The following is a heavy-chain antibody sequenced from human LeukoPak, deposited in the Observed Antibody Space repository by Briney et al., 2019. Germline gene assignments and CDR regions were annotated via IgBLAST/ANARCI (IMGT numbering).Heavy chain of an antibody. V-gene: IGHV3-21*01. D-gene: IGHD3-10*01. Sequence: SGGSLRLSCAASGFTFSTYSMNWVRQAPGKGLEWVSSIDNSSSYIFYADSLKGRFTISRDNAKNSLYLQMNSLRAEDTAVYYCASPYYYGSGSYREYYFDYWGQGTLVTVSS. CDR2: IDNSSSYI. CDR1: GFTFSTYS. CDR3: ASPYYYGSGSYREYYFDY. J-gene: IGHJ4*02.